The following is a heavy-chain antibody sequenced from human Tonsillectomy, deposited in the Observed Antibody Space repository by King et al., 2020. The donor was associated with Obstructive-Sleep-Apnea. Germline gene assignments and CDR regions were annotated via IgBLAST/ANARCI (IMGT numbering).Heavy chain of an antibody. CDR3: ARLGGGYYRREYFDY. CDR1: GGSISSYY. CDR2: IYYSWST. D-gene: IGHD5-24*01. J-gene: IGHJ4*02. V-gene: IGHV4-59*08. Sequence: QLQESGPGLVKPSETLFLTCTVSGGSISSYYWSWIRQPPGKGLEWVGYIYYSWSTNYNPSLQSRVTISVYTSKNQFSLKLSSVTAADTAVYYCARLGGGYYRREYFDYWGQGTLVTVSS.